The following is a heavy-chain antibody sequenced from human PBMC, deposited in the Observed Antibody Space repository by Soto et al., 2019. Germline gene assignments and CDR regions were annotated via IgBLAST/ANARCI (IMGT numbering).Heavy chain of an antibody. Sequence: GGSLRLSCAASGFTFSSYAMSWVRQAPGKGLEWVSAISGSGGSTYYADSVKGRFTISRDNSKNTLYLQMNSLRAEDTAVYYCASTGGDIVVVVAATHWGQGTLVTVSS. CDR3: ASTGGDIVVVVAATH. V-gene: IGHV3-23*01. CDR1: GFTFSSYA. J-gene: IGHJ4*02. D-gene: IGHD2-15*01. CDR2: ISGSGGST.